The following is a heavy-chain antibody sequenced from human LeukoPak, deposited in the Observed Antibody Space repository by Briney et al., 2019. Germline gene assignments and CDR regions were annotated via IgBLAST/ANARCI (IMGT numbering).Heavy chain of an antibody. Sequence: GGSLRLSCAASGFPFSDYYMSWMRQAPGKGLEWVSYISSSGSTIYYADSVKGRFTISRDNSKNTLYLQMNSLRAEDTAVYYCAKVVGDYYMDVWGKGTTVTVSS. CDR2: ISSSGSTI. CDR3: AKVVGDYYMDV. J-gene: IGHJ6*03. V-gene: IGHV3-11*01. D-gene: IGHD1-26*01. CDR1: GFPFSDYY.